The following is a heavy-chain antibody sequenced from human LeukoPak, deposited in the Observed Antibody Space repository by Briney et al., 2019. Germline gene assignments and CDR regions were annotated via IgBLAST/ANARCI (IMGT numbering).Heavy chain of an antibody. D-gene: IGHD2-2*01. CDR1: GFTFSSYG. J-gene: IGHJ5*02. CDR3: ATDHPPIVVVPAAKLKGQYWFDP. Sequence: PGRSLRLSCAASGFTFSSYGMHWVRQAPGKGLEWVAVISYDGSNKYYADSVKGRFTISRDNSKNTLYLQMNSLRAEDTAVYYCATDHPPIVVVPAAKLKGQYWFDPWGQGTLVTVSS. V-gene: IGHV3-30*03. CDR2: ISYDGSNK.